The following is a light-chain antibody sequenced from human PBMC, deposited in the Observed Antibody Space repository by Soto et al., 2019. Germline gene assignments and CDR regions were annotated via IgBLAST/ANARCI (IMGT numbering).Light chain of an antibody. CDR3: QQGYNTPLT. J-gene: IGKJ4*01. CDR1: QSISTY. Sequence: DIQMTQSPSSLSASVGDRVTITCRASQSISTYLNWYQQKPGKAPKLLIYAASSLQSGVPSRFSGSGSGTDFTLTISSLQPEDFATYFCQQGYNTPLTFGGGTK. CDR2: AAS. V-gene: IGKV1-39*01.